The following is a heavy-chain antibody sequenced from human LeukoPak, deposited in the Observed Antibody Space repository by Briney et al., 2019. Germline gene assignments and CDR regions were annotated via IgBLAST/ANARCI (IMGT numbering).Heavy chain of an antibody. CDR2: INHNGST. V-gene: IGHV4-34*01. J-gene: IGHJ4*02. CDR1: GGSFSGYY. Sequence: SETLSLTCAVYGGSFSGYYWSWIRQPPGKELEWIGEINHNGSTTYNPSLKSRVTISVDMSKNHFSLRLRSVTAADTAMYYCARGTLYRGWSYYLDFWGQGSQVTVSS. D-gene: IGHD6-19*01. CDR3: ARGTLYRGWSYYLDF.